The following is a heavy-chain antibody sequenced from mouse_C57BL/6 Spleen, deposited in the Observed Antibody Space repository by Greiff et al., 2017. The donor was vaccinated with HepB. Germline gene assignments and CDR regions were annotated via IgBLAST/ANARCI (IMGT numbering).Heavy chain of an antibody. D-gene: IGHD1-1*01. CDR2: IRLKSDNYAT. Sequence: EVKLVESGGGLVQPGGSMKLSCVASGFTFSNYWMNWVRQSPEKGLEWVAQIRLKSDNYATHYAESVKGRFTISRDDSKSSVYLQMNNLRAEETGIYYCTGRSYGYFDYWGQGTTLTVSS. CDR3: TGRSYGYFDY. V-gene: IGHV6-3*01. J-gene: IGHJ2*01. CDR1: GFTFSNYW.